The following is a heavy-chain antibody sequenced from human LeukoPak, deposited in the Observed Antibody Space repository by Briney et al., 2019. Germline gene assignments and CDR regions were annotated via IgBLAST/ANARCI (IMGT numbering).Heavy chain of an antibody. Sequence: PSETLSLTCTLSGGSISTYYWSWVRQPPGKGLEWIGYIYYTGSTDYNPSLKSRVTMSVDTSKNQFSLKLSSVTAADTAVYYCARAGPNSSLLRGFDYWGQGTLVTVPS. CDR3: ARAGPNSSLLRGFDY. D-gene: IGHD6-13*01. CDR2: IYYTGST. V-gene: IGHV4-59*12. CDR1: GGSISTYY. J-gene: IGHJ4*02.